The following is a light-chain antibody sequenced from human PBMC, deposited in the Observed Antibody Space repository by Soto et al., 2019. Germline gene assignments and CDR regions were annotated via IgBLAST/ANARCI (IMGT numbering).Light chain of an antibody. CDR2: DAS. J-gene: IGKJ4*01. V-gene: IGKV3-11*01. Sequence: EIVLTQSPATLSLYPGERATLSCRASQNVGGYLAWYQQKPGQAPRLLISDASNRAAGIPARFSGIGSGTDFTLTISSLEPEDFAVYYCQQRNSCPLTFGGGTKVDIK. CDR3: QQRNSCPLT. CDR1: QNVGGY.